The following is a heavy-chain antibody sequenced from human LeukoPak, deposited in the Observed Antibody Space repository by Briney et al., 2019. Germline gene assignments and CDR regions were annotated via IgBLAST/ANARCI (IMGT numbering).Heavy chain of an antibody. V-gene: IGHV4-34*01. CDR1: GGSFSGYY. CDR2: INHSGST. J-gene: IGHJ1*01. CDR3: ARGAGSGYYYREYFQH. D-gene: IGHD3-22*01. Sequence: SETLSLTCAVYGGSFSGYYWSWIRQPPGKGLEWIGEINHSGSTNYNPSLKSRVTISVDTSKNQFSLKLSSVTAADTAVYYCARGAGSGYYYREYFQHWGQGTLVTVSS.